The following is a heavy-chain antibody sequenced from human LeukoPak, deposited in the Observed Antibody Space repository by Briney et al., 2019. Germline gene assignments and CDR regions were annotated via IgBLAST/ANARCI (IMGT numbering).Heavy chain of an antibody. CDR1: GGSFSGYY. Sequence: SETQSLTCGVYGGSFSGYYWSWIRQPPGKGLEWIGEINHSGSTYYNPSLKSRVTISVDTSKNQFSLKLTSVTAADTAVYYCATLGEYYDSSGYYYNWGQGTLVTVSS. CDR2: INHSGST. CDR3: ATLGEYYDSSGYYYN. V-gene: IGHV4-34*01. J-gene: IGHJ4*02. D-gene: IGHD3-22*01.